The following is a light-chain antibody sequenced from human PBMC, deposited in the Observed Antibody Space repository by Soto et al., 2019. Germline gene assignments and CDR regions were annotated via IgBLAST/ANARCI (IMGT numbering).Light chain of an antibody. Sequence: EIVLTQSPATVSLSPGDRATLSCRASQSVSSYLAWYQQKSGQAPRLLIYSASRRATGIPDRFTGSGSGTDFTLTINRVEPEDFAVYFCQQYAGSPRTFGQGTKVDIK. CDR1: QSVSSY. J-gene: IGKJ1*01. CDR3: QQYAGSPRT. V-gene: IGKV3-20*01. CDR2: SAS.